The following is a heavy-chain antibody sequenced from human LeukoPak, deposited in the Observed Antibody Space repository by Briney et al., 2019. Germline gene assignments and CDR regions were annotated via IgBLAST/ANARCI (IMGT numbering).Heavy chain of an antibody. CDR2: IYYSGST. V-gene: IGHV4-59*07. D-gene: IGHD3-16*02. Sequence: PSDTLSLTCTVSGGSISSYYWSWIRQPPGKGLEWIGYIYYSGSTNYNPSLKSRVTISVDTSKNQFSLKLSSVTAADTAVYYCARGAGGDYVWGSYRYQTYYFDYWGQGTLVTVSS. CDR3: ARGAGGDYVWGSYRYQTYYFDY. J-gene: IGHJ4*02. CDR1: GGSISSYY.